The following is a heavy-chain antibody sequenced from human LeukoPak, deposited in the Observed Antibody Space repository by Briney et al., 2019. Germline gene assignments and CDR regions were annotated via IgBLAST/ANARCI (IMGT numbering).Heavy chain of an antibody. V-gene: IGHV2-5*01. Sequence: SGPTLVNPTQTLTLTCTFSGFSLSTSVVGVGWIRQPPGKALEWLARIHWNDDKRYSPSLRSRLTITKDTSKNQVVLIMTNMDPVDTATYYCAHRPVAGKGYYFDYWGQGTLVTVSS. CDR3: AHRPVAGKGYYFDY. CDR1: GFSLSTSVVG. D-gene: IGHD6-19*01. J-gene: IGHJ4*02. CDR2: IHWNDDK.